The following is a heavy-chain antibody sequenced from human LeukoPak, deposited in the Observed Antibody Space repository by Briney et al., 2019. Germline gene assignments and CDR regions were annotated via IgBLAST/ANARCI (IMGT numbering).Heavy chain of an antibody. CDR3: AGTMVRGTSFDY. Sequence: ASVKVSCKASGYTFTTYGVTWVRQAPRQGLEWMGWISAYNGDTKYAQKFQGRITMTTDTSTNTANMELSRLRSDDTAVYYCAGTMVRGTSFDYWGQGTLVTVSS. CDR2: ISAYNGDT. CDR1: GYTFTTYG. V-gene: IGHV1-18*01. J-gene: IGHJ4*02. D-gene: IGHD3-10*01.